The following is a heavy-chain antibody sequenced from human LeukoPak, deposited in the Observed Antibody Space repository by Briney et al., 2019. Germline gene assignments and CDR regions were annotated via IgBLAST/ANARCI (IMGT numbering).Heavy chain of an antibody. D-gene: IGHD3-10*01. CDR3: ARDSHRDYGSGDIDY. V-gene: IGHV3-48*03. CDR1: GFTFSSYE. CDR2: ISSSGSTI. Sequence: PGGSLRLSCAASGFTFSSYEMNWIRQAPGKGLEWVSYISSSGSTIYYADSVKGRFTISRDNAKNSLYLQMNSLRAEDTAVYYCARDSHRDYGSGDIDYWGQGTLVTVSS. J-gene: IGHJ4*02.